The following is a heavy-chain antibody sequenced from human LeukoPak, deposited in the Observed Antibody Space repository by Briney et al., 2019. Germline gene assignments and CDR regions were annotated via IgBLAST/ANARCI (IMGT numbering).Heavy chain of an antibody. Sequence: PGGSLRLSCAASGFIFSSYAMSWVRQAPGKGLEWVSTISGSAGSTYYADSVKGRFTISRDNSKNTLYLQMHSLRAEDTAVYYCARGLYSNWFDPWGQGTLVTVSS. CDR1: GFIFSSYA. D-gene: IGHD3-16*02. CDR2: ISGSAGST. J-gene: IGHJ5*02. V-gene: IGHV3-23*01. CDR3: ARGLYSNWFDP.